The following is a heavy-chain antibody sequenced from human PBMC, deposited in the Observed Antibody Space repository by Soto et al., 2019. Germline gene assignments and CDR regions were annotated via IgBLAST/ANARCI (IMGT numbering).Heavy chain of an antibody. CDR2: MNPNSGNT. Sequence: QVQLVQSGAEVNKPGASVKVSCKASGYTFTSYDINWVRQATGQGLEWMGWMNPNSGNTGYAQKFQGRVTMTRNTSKSKPYMELSSLRSEDTAVYYCARAPRGIVLMVYAMGHWFDPCGQGTLVNVSS. D-gene: IGHD2-8*01. CDR3: ARAPRGIVLMVYAMGHWFDP. J-gene: IGHJ5*02. V-gene: IGHV1-8*01. CDR1: GYTFTSYD.